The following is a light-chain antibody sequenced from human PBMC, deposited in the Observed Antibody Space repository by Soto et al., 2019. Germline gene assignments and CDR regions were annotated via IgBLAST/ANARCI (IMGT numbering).Light chain of an antibody. CDR3: CSYTTDNTLVL. CDR1: TSDIGDYNY. CDR2: EVT. V-gene: IGLV2-14*01. J-gene: IGLJ2*01. Sequence: QSVLTQPASVSGSPGQSITISCPGTTSDIGDYNYVSWYQHHPAKAPKLMIFEVTKRPAGVSTRFSGSKSGNTASLTISDLQAEDEADYYCCSYTTDNTLVLFGGGTKVTVL.